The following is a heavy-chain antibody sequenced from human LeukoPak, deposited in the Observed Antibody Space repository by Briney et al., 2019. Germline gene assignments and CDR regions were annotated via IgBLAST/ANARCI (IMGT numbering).Heavy chain of an antibody. D-gene: IGHD3-3*02. Sequence: SQTLSLTCAISGDSVSSNSAAWNWLRQSPSRGLEWLGRTYYRSRWHYDYAISVKSRLTINPDTSKNQFSLQLNSVTPEDTAVYYCASISRAGYDAFDVWGQGTMVTVSS. CDR3: ASISRAGYDAFDV. CDR1: GDSVSSNSAA. J-gene: IGHJ3*01. V-gene: IGHV6-1*01. CDR2: TYYRSRWHY.